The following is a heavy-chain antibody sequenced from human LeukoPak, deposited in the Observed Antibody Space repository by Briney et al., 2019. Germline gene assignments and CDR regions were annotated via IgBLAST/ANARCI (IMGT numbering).Heavy chain of an antibody. J-gene: IGHJ3*02. Sequence: PGGSLRLSCAASGFTFSSNWMSWVRQAPGKGLEWVANIKQDGSEKYYVDSVKGRFTISRDNAKNSLYLQMNSLRAEDTAVYYCARGIVGADDAFDIWGQGTMVTVSS. D-gene: IGHD1-26*01. CDR1: GFTFSSNW. CDR3: ARGIVGADDAFDI. CDR2: IKQDGSEK. V-gene: IGHV3-7*01.